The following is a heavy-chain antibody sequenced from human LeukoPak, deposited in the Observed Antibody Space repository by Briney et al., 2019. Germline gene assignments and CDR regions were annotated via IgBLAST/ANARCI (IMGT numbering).Heavy chain of an antibody. CDR1: GNSITNSW. CDR3: ARAAR. CDR2: IKQDGSEK. J-gene: IGHJ4*02. V-gene: IGHV3-7*01. Sequence: GESLKISCKGSGNSITNSWIGWVRQAPGRGLEWVASIKQDGSEKSYVDSVKGRFTISRDNAKNSLYLQMNSLRPEDTAMYYCARAARWGQGTLVTVSS.